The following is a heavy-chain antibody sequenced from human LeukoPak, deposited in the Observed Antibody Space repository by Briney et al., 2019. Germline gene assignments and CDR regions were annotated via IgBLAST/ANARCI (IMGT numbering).Heavy chain of an antibody. V-gene: IGHV4-59*01. CDR1: GGSISSYY. CDR3: ASNRGYYYDSTSAFDI. CDR2: IYYSGST. Sequence: PSETLSLTCTVSGGSISSYYWSWIRQPPGKGLEWIGYIYYSGSTNCNPSLKSRVTISVDTSKNQFSLKLSSVTAADTAVYYCASNRGYYYDSTSAFDIWGQGTMVTVSS. D-gene: IGHD3-22*01. J-gene: IGHJ3*02.